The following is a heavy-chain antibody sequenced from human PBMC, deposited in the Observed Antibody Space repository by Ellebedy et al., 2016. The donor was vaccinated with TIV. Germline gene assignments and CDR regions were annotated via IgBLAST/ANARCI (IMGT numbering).Heavy chain of an antibody. J-gene: IGHJ1*01. V-gene: IGHV1-2*02. CDR1: GYTFTDYY. CDR3: ARGEDYYASGSYH. Sequence: AASVKVSCKASGYTFTDYYLHWVRQAPGQGLEWMGWINPGIGGTTYSRKLEDRVTLTMDTSVDTAYMELSSLKSDDTAVYYCARGEDYYASGSYHWGQGTLVTVSS. CDR2: INPGIGGT. D-gene: IGHD3-10*01.